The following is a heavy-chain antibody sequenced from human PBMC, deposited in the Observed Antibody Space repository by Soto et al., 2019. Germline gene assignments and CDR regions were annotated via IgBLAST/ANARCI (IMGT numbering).Heavy chain of an antibody. CDR3: ARDNKEELA. V-gene: IGHV4-31*03. D-gene: IGHD5-12*01. CDR1: GGSISSGGYY. Sequence: QVQLQESGPGLVKPSQTLSLTCTVSGGSISSGGYYWSWLRQHPGTGLEWIGYISYSGSTYYTPSLKSRLTISVDRSKNQFSLKLSSVTAADTAVYYCARDNKEELAWGQGTLVTVSS. J-gene: IGHJ4*02. CDR2: ISYSGST.